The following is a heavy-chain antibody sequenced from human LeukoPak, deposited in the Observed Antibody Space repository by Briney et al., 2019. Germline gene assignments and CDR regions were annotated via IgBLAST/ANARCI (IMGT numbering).Heavy chain of an antibody. V-gene: IGHV3-48*01. Sequence: PGGSLRLSCAASGFTFSSYSMNWVRQAPGKGLEWVSYISSSSSTIYYADSVKGRFTISRDNSKNTLYLQMNSLRAEDTAVYYCAKDLYDSTGYYYGLANYWGQGTLVTVSS. CDR1: GFTFSSYS. D-gene: IGHD3-22*01. CDR3: AKDLYDSTGYYYGLANY. CDR2: ISSSSSTI. J-gene: IGHJ4*02.